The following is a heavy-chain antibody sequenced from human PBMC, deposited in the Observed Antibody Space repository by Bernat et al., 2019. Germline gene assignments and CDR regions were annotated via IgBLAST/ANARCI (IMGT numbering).Heavy chain of an antibody. CDR1: GFRVSDYH. V-gene: IGHV3-72*01. D-gene: IGHD2-15*01. Sequence: EVQLVESGGGLVQPGGSLRLSCAASGFRVSDYHLDWVRQAPGRGLEWVGRARDDADSYTTRYAAFVKGRFTISRDDSKNSLYLQVDSLKAEDTALYYCAKSGGYCGGGTCYPNWFDPWGRGTLVT. CDR2: ARDDADSYTT. CDR3: AKSGGYCGGGTCYPNWFDP. J-gene: IGHJ5*02.